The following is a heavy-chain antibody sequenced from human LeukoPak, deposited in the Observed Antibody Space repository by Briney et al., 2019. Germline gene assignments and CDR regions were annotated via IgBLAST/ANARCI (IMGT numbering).Heavy chain of an antibody. CDR1: GFTFSSYA. CDR2: ISGSGGST. J-gene: IGHJ4*02. CDR3: AKDYYYGSGNYYNPYYFDY. D-gene: IGHD3-10*01. V-gene: IGHV3-23*01. Sequence: GGSLRLYCAASGFTFSSYAVSWVRQAPGKGLEWVSAISGSGGSTYYADSVKGRFTISRDSSKNTLYLQMNSLRAEDTAVYYCAKDYYYGSGNYYNPYYFDYWGQGTLVTVSS.